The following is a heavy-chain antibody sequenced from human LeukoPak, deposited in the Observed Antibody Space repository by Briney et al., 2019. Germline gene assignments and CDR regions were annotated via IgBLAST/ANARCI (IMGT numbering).Heavy chain of an antibody. J-gene: IGHJ4*02. CDR3: AREGRVGAIVSFFN. Sequence: GASVKVPCKASGYTFTSYDINWVRQAPGQGLEWMGWMNPNSGNTGYAQKFQGRVTMTRNTSISTAYMELSSLRSEDTAVYYCAREGRVGAIVSFFNWGQGTLVTVSS. CDR2: MNPNSGNT. V-gene: IGHV1-8*01. D-gene: IGHD1-26*01. CDR1: GYTFTSYD.